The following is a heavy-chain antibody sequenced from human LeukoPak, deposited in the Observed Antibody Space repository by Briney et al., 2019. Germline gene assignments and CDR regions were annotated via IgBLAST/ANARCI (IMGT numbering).Heavy chain of an antibody. D-gene: IGHD3-10*01. CDR3: ARDRGLVRTAPDYDYYGMDV. CDR1: GGSISSYY. J-gene: IGHJ6*02. Sequence: SETLSLTCTVSGGSISSYYWSWIRQPPGKGLEWIGYIYYSGSTNYNPSLKSRVTISVDTSKNQFSLKLSSVTAADTAVYYCARDRGLVRTAPDYDYYGMDVWGQGTTVTVSS. V-gene: IGHV4-59*12. CDR2: IYYSGST.